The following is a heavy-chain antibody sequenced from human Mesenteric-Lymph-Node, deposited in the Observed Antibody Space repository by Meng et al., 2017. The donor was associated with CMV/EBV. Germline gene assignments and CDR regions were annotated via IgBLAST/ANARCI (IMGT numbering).Heavy chain of an antibody. CDR2: VSYDGIIE. CDR3: AKDPPSPITQDAFDI. Sequence: GGSLRLSCVVSGFPFTTYSMHWVRQAPGKGLEWVAVVSYDGIIEYYTDSVKGRFTISRDNSKNTLYLQMNSLRAEDTAVYYCAKDPPSPITQDAFDIWGQGTMVTVSS. D-gene: IGHD3-3*01. V-gene: IGHV3-30-3*01. CDR1: GFPFTTYS. J-gene: IGHJ3*02.